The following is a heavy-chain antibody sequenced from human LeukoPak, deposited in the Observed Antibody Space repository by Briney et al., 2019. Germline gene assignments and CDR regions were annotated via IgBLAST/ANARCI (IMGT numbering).Heavy chain of an antibody. CDR1: GGSVSSGSYY. Sequence: PSETLSLTCTVSGGSVSSGSYYWSWIRQPPGKGLEWIGYIYYSGSTNYNPSPKSRVTISVDTSKNQFSLKLSSVTAADTAVYYCARVLLLWFGELSLYFDYWGQGTLVTVSS. V-gene: IGHV4-61*01. CDR2: IYYSGST. J-gene: IGHJ4*02. CDR3: ARVLLLWFGELSLYFDY. D-gene: IGHD3-10*01.